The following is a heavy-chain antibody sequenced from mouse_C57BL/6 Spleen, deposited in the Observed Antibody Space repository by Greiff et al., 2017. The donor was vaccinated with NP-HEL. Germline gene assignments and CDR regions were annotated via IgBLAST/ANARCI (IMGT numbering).Heavy chain of an antibody. CDR3: ARPPSSGYRYAMDY. D-gene: IGHD3-2*02. CDR1: GYTFTSYW. CDR2: IHPNSGST. V-gene: IGHV1-64*01. J-gene: IGHJ4*01. Sequence: QVQLQQPGAELVKPGASVKLSCKASGYTFTSYWMHWVKQRPGQGLEWIGMIHPNSGSTNYNEKFKSKATLTVDKSSSTAYMQLSSLTSEDSAVYYCARPPSSGYRYAMDYWGQGTSVTVSS.